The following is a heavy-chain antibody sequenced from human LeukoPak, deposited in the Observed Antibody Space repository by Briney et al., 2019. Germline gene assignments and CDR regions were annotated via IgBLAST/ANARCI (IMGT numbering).Heavy chain of an antibody. V-gene: IGHV3-30-3*01. CDR3: ARVVGGTWLIDC. J-gene: IGHJ4*02. D-gene: IGHD1-26*01. CDR2: ISFDGNHK. CDR1: GSTFSSYT. Sequence: PGGSLRLSCAVSGSTFSSYTMNWVRQAPGKGLEWVAFISFDGNHKYYTDSVKGRFTISRDNSKNTLYLQMNSLRAEDTAVYYCARVVGGTWLIDCWGQGTLVTVSS.